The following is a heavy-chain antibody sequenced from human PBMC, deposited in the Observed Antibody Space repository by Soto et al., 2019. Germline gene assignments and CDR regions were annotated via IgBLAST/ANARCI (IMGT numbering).Heavy chain of an antibody. Sequence: SETLSLTCAVSGGSISSSNWWSWVRQPPGKGLEWIGEIYHSGSTNYNPSLKSRVTISVDKSKNQFSLKLSSVTAADTAVYYCARAGIAVAGIFGWLDPWGQGTLVTVSS. CDR3: ARAGIAVAGIFGWLDP. CDR2: IYHSGST. V-gene: IGHV4-4*02. J-gene: IGHJ5*02. D-gene: IGHD6-19*01. CDR1: GGSISSSNW.